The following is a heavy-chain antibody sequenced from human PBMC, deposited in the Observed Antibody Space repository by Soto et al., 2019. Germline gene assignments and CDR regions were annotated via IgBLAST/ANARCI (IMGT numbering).Heavy chain of an antibody. CDR1: GFTFSSYS. CDR3: ARVYYDSSGVWNPGQYYYGMDV. CDR2: ISSSSSYI. Sequence: PGGSLRLPCAPSGFTFSSYSRNWVLQAPGKGLEWVSSISSSSSYIYYADSVKGRFTISRDNAKNSLYLQMNSLRAEDTAVYYCARVYYDSSGVWNPGQYYYGMDVWGQGTTVTVSS. V-gene: IGHV3-21*01. D-gene: IGHD3-22*01. J-gene: IGHJ6*02.